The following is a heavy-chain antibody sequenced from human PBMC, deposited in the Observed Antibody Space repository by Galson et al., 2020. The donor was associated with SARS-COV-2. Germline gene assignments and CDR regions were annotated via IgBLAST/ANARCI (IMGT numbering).Heavy chain of an antibody. CDR1: GYIFASYD. V-gene: IGHV1-8*01. Sequence: ASVKVSCKASGYIFASYDINWVRQAPGQGLEWMGWMNPNSGNTGYGEKFQGRVTMTRNTSTSTAYMELASLSSEDTAVYYCARDGSQSFAEDYYSNGMDVWGQGTTVTVSS. J-gene: IGHJ6*02. D-gene: IGHD3-10*01. CDR2: MNPNSGNT. CDR3: ARDGSQSFAEDYYSNGMDV.